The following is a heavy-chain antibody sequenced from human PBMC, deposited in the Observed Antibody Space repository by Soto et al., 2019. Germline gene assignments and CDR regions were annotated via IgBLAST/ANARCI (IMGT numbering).Heavy chain of an antibody. V-gene: IGHV3-23*01. J-gene: IGHJ4*02. Sequence: GGSLRLSCAASGFTFSSYAMSWVRQAPGKGLEWVSAISGSGGSNKYYADSVKGRFTISRDNSKNTLYLQMNSLRAEDTAVYYCEAGYYGSGSYYMSGRPRDYWGQGTLVTVSS. CDR3: EAGYYGSGSYYMSGRPRDY. CDR1: GFTFSSYA. D-gene: IGHD3-10*01. CDR2: ISGSGGSNK.